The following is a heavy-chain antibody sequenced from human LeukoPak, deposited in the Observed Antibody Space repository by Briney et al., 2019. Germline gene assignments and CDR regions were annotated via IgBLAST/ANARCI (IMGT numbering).Heavy chain of an antibody. J-gene: IGHJ4*02. Sequence: PGGSLRLSCAASGFTFSSYEMNWVRQAPGKGLEWVSYISSSGSTIYYADSVKGRFTISRDNAKNSLYLQMNSLRAEDTAVYYCAKDLHYYGSGSFDYWGQGTLVTVSS. V-gene: IGHV3-48*03. D-gene: IGHD3-10*01. CDR1: GFTFSSYE. CDR2: ISSSGSTI. CDR3: AKDLHYYGSGSFDY.